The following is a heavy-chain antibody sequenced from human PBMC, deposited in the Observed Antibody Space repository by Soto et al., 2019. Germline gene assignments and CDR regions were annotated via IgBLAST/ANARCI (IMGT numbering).Heavy chain of an antibody. D-gene: IGHD3-9*01. CDR3: ALWLRYVQGFDP. Sequence: ASVKVSCKASGYTFTGYYMHWVRQAPGQGLEWMGWINPNSGGTNYAQKFQGWVTMTRDTSISTAYMELRRLRSDLTAVYYCALWLRYVQGFDPWGRATLVTV. CDR2: INPNSGGT. CDR1: GYTFTGYY. V-gene: IGHV1-2*04. J-gene: IGHJ5*02.